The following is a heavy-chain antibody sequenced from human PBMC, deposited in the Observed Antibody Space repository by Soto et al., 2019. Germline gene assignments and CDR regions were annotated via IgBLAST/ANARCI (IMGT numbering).Heavy chain of an antibody. J-gene: IGHJ4*02. V-gene: IGHV4-4*02. CDR1: GGSFTSNNW. CDR2: IYRTGST. CDR3: ASRDPGTSVDY. Sequence: QVQLQESGPGLVKPSGTLSLTCAVSGGSFTSNNWWTWVRQPPGQGLEWIGEIYRTGSTNYNPSLKSPVTISLDKSENKFSLKVTSLTAADTAVYYCASRDPGTSVDYWGQGTLVTVSS. D-gene: IGHD1-7*01.